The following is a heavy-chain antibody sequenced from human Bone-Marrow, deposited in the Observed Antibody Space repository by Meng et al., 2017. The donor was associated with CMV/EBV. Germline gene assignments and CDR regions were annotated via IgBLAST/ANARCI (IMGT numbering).Heavy chain of an antibody. CDR3: AKEGSDSSGSRGEAFDI. V-gene: IGHV3-30*02. J-gene: IGHJ3*02. D-gene: IGHD6-19*01. Sequence: GGSLRLSCAASGFTFSSYGMHWVRQAPGKGLEWVAFIRYDGSNKYYADSVKGRFTISRDNSKNTLYLQMNSLRAEDTAVYYCAKEGSDSSGSRGEAFDIWGQGTMVTVSS. CDR2: IRYDGSNK. CDR1: GFTFSSYG.